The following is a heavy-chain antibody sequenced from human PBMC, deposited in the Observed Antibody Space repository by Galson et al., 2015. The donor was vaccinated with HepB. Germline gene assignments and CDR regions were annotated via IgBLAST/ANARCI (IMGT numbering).Heavy chain of an antibody. J-gene: IGHJ4*02. D-gene: IGHD6-6*01. Sequence: SLRLSCAASGFTFSSYAMHWVRQAPGKGLEWVAVISYDGSNKYYADSVKGRFTISRDNSKNTLYLQMNSLRAEDKAVYYCARDGGNIAARPDPGLFDYWGQGTLVTVSS. CDR3: ARDGGNIAARPDPGLFDY. CDR2: ISYDGSNK. V-gene: IGHV3-30-3*01. CDR1: GFTFSSYA.